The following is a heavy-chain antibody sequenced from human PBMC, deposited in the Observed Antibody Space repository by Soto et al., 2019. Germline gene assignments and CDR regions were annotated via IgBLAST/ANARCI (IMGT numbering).Heavy chain of an antibody. CDR1: GGTFSSYA. CDR3: ARPQRSSTSLETYYYYYYVMDV. CDR2: SIPISGTP. J-gene: IGHJ6*02. Sequence: QVQLVQSGAEVKKPGSSVKVSCKASGGTFSSYAISWVRQAPGQGLEWMGGSIPISGTPHYAKKFQGRVTITADESTSTACMEPSSQRSEDTAAYYCARPQRSSTSLETYYYYYYVMDVWGQGTTVTVSS. D-gene: IGHD2-2*01. V-gene: IGHV1-69*01.